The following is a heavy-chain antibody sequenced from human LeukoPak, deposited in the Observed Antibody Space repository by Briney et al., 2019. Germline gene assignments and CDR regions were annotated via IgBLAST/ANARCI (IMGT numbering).Heavy chain of an antibody. CDR3: TTDITIFGVVINVDY. CDR2: IKSKTDGGTT. CDR1: GFTFSNAW. J-gene: IGHJ4*02. V-gene: IGHV3-15*07. D-gene: IGHD3-3*01. Sequence: PGGSLRLSCAASGFTFSNAWINWVRQAPGKGLEWVGRIKSKTDGGTTDYAAPVKGRFTISRDDSKNTLYLQMNSLKTEDTAVYYCTTDITIFGVVINVDYWGQGTLVTVSS.